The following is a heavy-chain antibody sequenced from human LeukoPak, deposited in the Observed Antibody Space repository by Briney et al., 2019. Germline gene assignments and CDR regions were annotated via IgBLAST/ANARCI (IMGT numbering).Heavy chain of an antibody. V-gene: IGHV4-61*02. Sequence: SQTLSLTCTVSGGSISSGSYYWSWIRQPAGKGLEWIGRIYTSRSTNYNPSLKSRVTISVDTSKNQFSLKLSSVTAADTAVYYCARDHYDSSGYYYWFDPWGQGTLVTVSS. J-gene: IGHJ5*02. CDR1: GGSISSGSYY. CDR3: ARDHYDSSGYYYWFDP. D-gene: IGHD3-22*01. CDR2: IYTSRST.